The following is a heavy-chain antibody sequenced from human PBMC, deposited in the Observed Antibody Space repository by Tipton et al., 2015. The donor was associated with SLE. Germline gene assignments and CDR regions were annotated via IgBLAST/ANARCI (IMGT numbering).Heavy chain of an antibody. CDR1: GYFISSGYY. CDR2: AYHSGST. V-gene: IGHV4-38-2*02. J-gene: IGHJ4*02. Sequence: TLSLTCAVSGYFISSGYYWGWIRQPPGKGLEWIGIAYHSGSTYYNPSLESRVTISIDTSKNQFSLQLTSVTAADTAVYYCARDSTRWSFWGQGTLVTVSS. CDR3: ARDSTRWSF. D-gene: IGHD2/OR15-2a*01.